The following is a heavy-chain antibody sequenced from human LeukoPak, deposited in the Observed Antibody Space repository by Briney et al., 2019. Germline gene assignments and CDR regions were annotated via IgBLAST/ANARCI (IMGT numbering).Heavy chain of an antibody. V-gene: IGHV4-59*01. Sequence: SETLSLTCTVSGGSISSYYWSWIRQPPGKGLELIGYIYYSGSTNYNPSLKSRVTISVDTSKNQFSLKLSSVTAADTAVYYCARADYYYYYGMDVWGQGTTVTVSS. CDR2: IYYSGST. CDR1: GGSISSYY. CDR3: ARADYYYYYGMDV. J-gene: IGHJ6*02.